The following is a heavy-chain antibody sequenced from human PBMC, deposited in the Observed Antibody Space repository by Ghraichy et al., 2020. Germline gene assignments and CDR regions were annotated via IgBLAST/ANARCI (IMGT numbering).Heavy chain of an antibody. D-gene: IGHD3-3*01. V-gene: IGHV4-59*01. CDR1: GGSISSYY. J-gene: IGHJ5*02. CDR2: IYYSGST. Sequence: PETLSLTCTVSGGSISSYYWSWIRQPPGKGLEWIGYIYYSGSTNYNPSLKSRVTISVDTSKNQFSLKLSSVTAADTAVYYCARALYYDFWSGYSNWFDPWGQGTLVTVSS. CDR3: ARALYYDFWSGYSNWFDP.